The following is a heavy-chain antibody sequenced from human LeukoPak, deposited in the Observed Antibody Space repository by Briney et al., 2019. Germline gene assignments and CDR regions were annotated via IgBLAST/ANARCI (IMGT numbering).Heavy chain of an antibody. CDR1: GGSISSYY. CDR3: ARGQQWLQTDY. D-gene: IGHD6-19*01. V-gene: IGHV4-59*01. J-gene: IGHJ4*02. CDR2: IYYSGST. Sequence: SETLSLTCTVSGGSISSYYWSWIRQPPGKGLEWIGYIYYSGSTNYNPSLKSRVTISVDTSKNQFSLKLSSVTAADTAVYYCARGQQWLQTDYWGQGTLDTVSS.